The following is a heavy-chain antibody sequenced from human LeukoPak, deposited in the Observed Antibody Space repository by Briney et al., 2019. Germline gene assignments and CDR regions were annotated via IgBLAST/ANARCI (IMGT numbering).Heavy chain of an antibody. Sequence: SVKVSCKASGGTFSSYAISWVRQAPGQGLEWMGGIIPIFGTANYAQKFQGRVTITADESTSTAYMELSSLRSEDTAVYYCARRALVVVPAAIGGWFDPWGQGTLVTVSS. J-gene: IGHJ5*02. CDR3: ARRALVVVPAAIGGWFDP. CDR1: GGTFSSYA. V-gene: IGHV1-69*13. D-gene: IGHD2-2*02. CDR2: IIPIFGTA.